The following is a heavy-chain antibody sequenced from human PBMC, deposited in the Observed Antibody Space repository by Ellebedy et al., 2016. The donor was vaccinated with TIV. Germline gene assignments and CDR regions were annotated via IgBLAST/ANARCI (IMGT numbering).Heavy chain of an antibody. Sequence: SLKISXAASGFTFDDYAMHWVRQAPGKGLEWVSGISWNSGSIGYADSVKGRFTISKDNAKNSLYLQMNSLRAEDTALYYCAKDIGTGSWLDFDYWGQGTLVTVSS. D-gene: IGHD6-13*01. J-gene: IGHJ4*02. CDR2: ISWNSGSI. V-gene: IGHV3-9*01. CDR1: GFTFDDYA. CDR3: AKDIGTGSWLDFDY.